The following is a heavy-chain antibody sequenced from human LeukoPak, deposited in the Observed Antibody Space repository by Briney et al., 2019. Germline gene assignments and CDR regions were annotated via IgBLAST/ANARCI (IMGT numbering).Heavy chain of an antibody. V-gene: IGHV5-51*01. Sequence: GESLKISCKGSGYSFTSYWIAWVRQMPGKGLEWMGIIYPDDFDTRYSPSFQGQVTISADKSISTAYLQWSSLKASDTAMYYCARQDTIMGFDYWGQGTPVTVSS. CDR1: GYSFTSYW. J-gene: IGHJ4*02. CDR3: ARQDTIMGFDY. CDR2: IYPDDFDT. D-gene: IGHD5-18*01.